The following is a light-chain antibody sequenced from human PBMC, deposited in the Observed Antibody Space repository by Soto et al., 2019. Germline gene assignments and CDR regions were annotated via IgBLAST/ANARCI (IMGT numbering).Light chain of an antibody. CDR1: QTVSSSY. J-gene: IGKJ4*01. CDR3: QQYGSSPPLT. V-gene: IGKV3-20*01. Sequence: IVMTQSPVTLSLSPGERATLSCRTSQTVSSSYLAWYQQKPGQAPRLLIYGTFSRATGIPDRFSGSGSGTDFTLTISRLEPEDFAVYYCQQYGSSPPLTFGGGTKV. CDR2: GTF.